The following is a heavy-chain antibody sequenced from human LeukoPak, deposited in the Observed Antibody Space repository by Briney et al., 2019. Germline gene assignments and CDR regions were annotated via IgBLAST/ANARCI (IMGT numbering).Heavy chain of an antibody. D-gene: IGHD3-16*01. CDR1: GGSFSGYY. CDR3: ARVGPPLDY. J-gene: IGHJ4*02. CDR2: INHSGST. V-gene: IGHV4-34*01. Sequence: KSSETLSLTCAVYGGSFSGYYWSWIRQPPGKGLEWIGEINHSGSTNYNPSLKSRVTISVDTSKNQFSLILSSVTAADTAVHYCARVGPPLDYWGQGTLVTVSS.